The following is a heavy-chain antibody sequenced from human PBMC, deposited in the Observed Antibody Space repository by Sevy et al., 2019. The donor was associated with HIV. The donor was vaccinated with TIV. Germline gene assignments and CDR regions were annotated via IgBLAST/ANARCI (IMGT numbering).Heavy chain of an antibody. CDR2: ISNSPSYI. V-gene: IGHV3-21*01. CDR1: GFTFISFT. D-gene: IGHD3-16*01. Sequence: GGSLRLSCAASGFTFISFTMNWVRQAPGKGLEWVSSISNSPSYIYYADSVKGRFTISRDNAKNALYLQMDSLRVEDAAVYYCARRGGLTDEGFDIWGQRTMVTGSS. J-gene: IGHJ3*02. CDR3: ARRGGLTDEGFDI.